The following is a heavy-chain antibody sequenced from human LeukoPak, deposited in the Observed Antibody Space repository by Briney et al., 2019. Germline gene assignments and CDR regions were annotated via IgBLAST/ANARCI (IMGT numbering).Heavy chain of an antibody. Sequence: GGSLRLSCAASGFTFSSYAMGWVRQAPGKGLEWVSSISSSSSYIYYADSVKGRFTISRDNAKNSLYLQMNSLRAEDAAVYYCARDRRDGSGSYYNPFDYWGQGTLVTVSS. CDR1: GFTFSSYA. CDR2: ISSSSSYI. D-gene: IGHD3-10*01. J-gene: IGHJ4*02. V-gene: IGHV3-21*01. CDR3: ARDRRDGSGSYYNPFDY.